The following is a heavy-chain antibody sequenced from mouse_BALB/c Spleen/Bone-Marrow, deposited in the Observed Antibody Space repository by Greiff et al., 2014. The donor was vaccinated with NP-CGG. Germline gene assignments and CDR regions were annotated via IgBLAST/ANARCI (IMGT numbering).Heavy chain of an antibody. V-gene: IGHV1-69*02. CDR1: GYTFTNYW. D-gene: IGHD1-1*01. J-gene: IGHJ3*01. CDR3: AKYDYGFSF. CDR2: ISPSNIHT. Sequence: QVQLQQPGADLVRPGASEKLSCKTSGYTFTNYWINWLKQRPGQGLEWIGNISPSNIHTNYNQKFKDKATLTVDKSSSTAYMQLSSPTSEDSAVYYCAKYDYGFSFWGQGTLVTVSA.